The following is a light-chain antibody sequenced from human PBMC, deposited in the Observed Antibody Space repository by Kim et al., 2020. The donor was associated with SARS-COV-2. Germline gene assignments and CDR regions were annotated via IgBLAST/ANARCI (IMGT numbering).Light chain of an antibody. CDR2: YND. CDR3: ETWDDSVNGWV. Sequence: QSVLTQPPSVSEASRQRVTISCSGNNSNIGNNAVNWYQQFPGKAPKLLIYYNDLLSSGVSDRFSGSKSGTSASLAISGLQSEDEADYYCETWDDSVNGWVFGGGTKLTVL. CDR1: NSNIGNNA. J-gene: IGLJ3*02. V-gene: IGLV1-36*01.